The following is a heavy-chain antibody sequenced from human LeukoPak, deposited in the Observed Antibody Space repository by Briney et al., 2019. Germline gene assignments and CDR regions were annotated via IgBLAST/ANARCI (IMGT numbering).Heavy chain of an antibody. CDR2: ISASSSST. D-gene: IGHD4-17*01. CDR1: GFTFSTYA. CDR3: ARENGDYADAFDI. V-gene: IGHV3-23*01. J-gene: IGHJ3*02. Sequence: PGGSLRLSCAASGFTFSTYAMSWVRQAPGKGLEWLSGISASSSSTFYADSVKGRFTVSRDNAKSSLYLQMNSLRAEDTAVYYCARENGDYADAFDIWGQGTMVTVSS.